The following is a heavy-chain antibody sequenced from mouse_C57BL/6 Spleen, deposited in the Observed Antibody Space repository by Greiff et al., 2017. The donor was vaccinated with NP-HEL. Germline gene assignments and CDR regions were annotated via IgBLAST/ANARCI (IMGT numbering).Heavy chain of an antibody. V-gene: IGHV5-17*01. CDR3: ARSYYGSSYWYFEV. Sequence: EVMLVESGGGLVKPGGSLKLSCAASGFTFSDYGMHWVRQAPEKGLEWVAYISSGSSTIYYADTVKGRFTISRDNAKNTLFLQMTSLRSEDTAMYYCARSYYGSSYWYFEVWGTGTTVTVSS. CDR2: ISSGSSTI. D-gene: IGHD1-1*01. J-gene: IGHJ1*03. CDR1: GFTFSDYG.